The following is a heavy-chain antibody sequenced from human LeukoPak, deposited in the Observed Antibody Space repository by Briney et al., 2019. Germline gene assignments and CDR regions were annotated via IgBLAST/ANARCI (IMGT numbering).Heavy chain of an antibody. CDR3: ARPYCNGGSCHDYFDY. CDR2: MNPYSGGT. V-gene: IGHV1-2*02. J-gene: IGHJ4*02. CDR1: GYTFTGYY. D-gene: IGHD2-15*01. Sequence: ASVKVSCKASGYTFTGYYMHWVRQAPGQGLEWMGWMNPYSGGTNYAQKFQGRVTMTRDTSISTAYMELRRLSSDDTAIYYCARPYCNGGSCHDYFDYWAREPWSPSPQ.